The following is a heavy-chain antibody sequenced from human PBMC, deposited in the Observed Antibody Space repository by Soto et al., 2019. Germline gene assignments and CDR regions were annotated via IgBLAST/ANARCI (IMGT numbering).Heavy chain of an antibody. CDR3: TTAYGGYDFLGSDY. Sequence: EVQLVESGGGLVKPGGSLRLSCAASGFTFSNAWMNWVRQAPGKGLEWVGRIKSKTDGGTTDYAAPVKGRFTISRDDSKYTLYLHMNSLKTEDTAVYYCTTAYGGYDFLGSDYWGQGTLVTVSS. V-gene: IGHV3-15*07. CDR2: IKSKTDGGTT. J-gene: IGHJ4*02. CDR1: GFTFSNAW. D-gene: IGHD5-12*01.